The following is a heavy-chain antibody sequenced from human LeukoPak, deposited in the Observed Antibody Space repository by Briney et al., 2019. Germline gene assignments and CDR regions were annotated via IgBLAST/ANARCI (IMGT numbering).Heavy chain of an antibody. Sequence: NPSETLSLTCTVSGGSISSYYWSWIRQPAGKGLEWIGRIYTSGSTNYNPSLKSRVTMSVDTSKNQFSLKLSSVTAADTAVYYCARGLWGVRGEHYYYYYMDVWGKGTTVTISS. J-gene: IGHJ6*03. CDR2: IYTSGST. CDR1: GGSISSYY. CDR3: ARGLWGVRGEHYYYYYMDV. D-gene: IGHD3-10*01. V-gene: IGHV4-4*07.